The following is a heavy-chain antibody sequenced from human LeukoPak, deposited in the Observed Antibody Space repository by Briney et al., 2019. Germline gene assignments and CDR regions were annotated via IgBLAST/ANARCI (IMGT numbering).Heavy chain of an antibody. CDR3: ARGSGYYYK. CDR1: GFTFDDYA. V-gene: IGHV3-9*01. Sequence: QSGGSLRLSCAASGFTFDDYAMHWVRQAPGKGLECVSGISWNSGTIGYADSVKGRFTISRDNAKNSLYLQMNSLRAEDTAVYYCARGSGYYYKWGQGTLVTVSS. J-gene: IGHJ4*02. D-gene: IGHD3-22*01. CDR2: ISWNSGTI.